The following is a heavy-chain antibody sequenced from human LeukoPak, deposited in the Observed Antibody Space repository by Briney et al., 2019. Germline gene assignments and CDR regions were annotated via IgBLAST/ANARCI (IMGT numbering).Heavy chain of an antibody. CDR3: TKDMLLPWN. CDR2: ISGSGVST. Sequence: HPGGSLRLSCGASGFTFSSSAMSWVRQAPGKGLEWVSSISGSGVSTYYADSVKGRFTISRDNSKNTLYVQMNSLGAEDTAVYYCTKDMLLPWNWGQGTLVTVSS. CDR1: GFTFSSSA. J-gene: IGHJ4*02. D-gene: IGHD2-8*01. V-gene: IGHV3-23*01.